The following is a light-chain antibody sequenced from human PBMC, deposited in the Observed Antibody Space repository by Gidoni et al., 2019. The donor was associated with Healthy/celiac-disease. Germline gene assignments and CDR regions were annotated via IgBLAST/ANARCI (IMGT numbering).Light chain of an antibody. CDR1: QSISSW. CDR2: KAS. CDR3: QQYNSYSIT. Sequence: DIQMTQAPSTLSASVGDRVPITCRASQSISSWLAWYQQKPGEAPKLLIYKASSLESGVTSRFSGSGSATEFTLPISSLQPDDFATSYCQQYNSYSITFGQGTRLEIK. J-gene: IGKJ5*01. V-gene: IGKV1-5*03.